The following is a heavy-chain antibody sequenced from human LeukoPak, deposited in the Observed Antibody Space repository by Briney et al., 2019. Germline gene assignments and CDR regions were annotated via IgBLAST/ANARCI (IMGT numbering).Heavy chain of an antibody. CDR3: AKDGPSYYDSSGYYSTNWFDP. J-gene: IGHJ5*02. CDR1: GFTFSSYA. V-gene: IGHV3-23*01. CDR2: IVGSGGST. D-gene: IGHD3-22*01. Sequence: PGGSLRLSCAASGFTFSSYAMSWVRQAPGKGLEWVSAIVGSGGSTYYADSVKGRFTISRDNSKNTLYLQMNSLRAEDTAVYYCAKDGPSYYDSSGYYSTNWFDPWGQGTLATVSS.